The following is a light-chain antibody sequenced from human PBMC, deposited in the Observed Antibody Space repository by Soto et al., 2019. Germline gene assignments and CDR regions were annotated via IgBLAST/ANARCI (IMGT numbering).Light chain of an antibody. Sequence: EIVLTQSPATLSLSPGARATLCCRASQGVGSNLAWYQQKPGQAPRLLISGASSRAAGIPDRFSGSGSETDFTLTISRLEPEDFALYFCQQYGNPRITFGQGTRLEIK. CDR3: QQYGNPRIT. J-gene: IGKJ5*01. CDR1: QGVGSN. V-gene: IGKV3-20*01. CDR2: GAS.